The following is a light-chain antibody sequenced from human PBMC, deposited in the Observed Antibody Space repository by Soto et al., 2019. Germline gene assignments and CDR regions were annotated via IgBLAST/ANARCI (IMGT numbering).Light chain of an antibody. V-gene: IGKV1-8*01. J-gene: IGKJ1*01. CDR3: KQYYSYRT. Sequence: AIRMTHSPSSLSASTLYIVRLTFRGSEGISSYLVWYQQKPGKAPKLLIYAASTLQSGFPSRFSGSGSVIDFTLTISCLQSEDFATYYCKQYYSYRTFGQGTKVDIK. CDR2: AAS. CDR1: EGISSY.